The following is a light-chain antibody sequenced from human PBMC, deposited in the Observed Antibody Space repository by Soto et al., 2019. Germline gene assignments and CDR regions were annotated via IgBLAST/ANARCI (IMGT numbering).Light chain of an antibody. Sequence: QSVLTLPPSVSGAPGQNITISCTGSSSNLGTNYDVHWYQRLPETAPKLLIYGNTNRPSGVPDRFSGSKSGTSASLAITGLQAEDEADYYCVLYMGSGIWVFGGGTKLTVL. CDR2: GNT. V-gene: IGLV1-40*01. J-gene: IGLJ3*02. CDR1: SSNLGTNYD. CDR3: VLYMGSGIWV.